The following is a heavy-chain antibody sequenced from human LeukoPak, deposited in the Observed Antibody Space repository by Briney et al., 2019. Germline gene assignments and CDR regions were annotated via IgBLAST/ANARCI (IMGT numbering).Heavy chain of an antibody. CDR1: GGSISSYY. V-gene: IGHV4-59*08. Sequence: SETLSLTCTVSGGSISSYYWSWIRQPPGKGLEWIGYIYYSGSTNYNPSLKSRVTISVDTSKNQFSLKLSSVTAADTAVYYCARTCRQYYYGSGSYCGWGQGTLVTVSS. D-gene: IGHD3-10*01. CDR3: ARTCRQYYYGSGSYCG. J-gene: IGHJ4*02. CDR2: IYYSGST.